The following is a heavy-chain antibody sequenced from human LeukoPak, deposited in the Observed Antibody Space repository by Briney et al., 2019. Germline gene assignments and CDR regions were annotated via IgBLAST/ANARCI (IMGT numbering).Heavy chain of an antibody. CDR2: IYSSGST. Sequence: SETLSLTCTVSGGSISSGSYYWSWIRQPAGKGLEWIGRIYSSGSTNYNPSLKSRVTISVDTAKNQFSLKLSSMTAADTAVYYCAREGMYFYGSRGPGDLYYYMDVWGRGTTVTVTS. V-gene: IGHV4-61*02. CDR3: AREGMYFYGSRGPGDLYYYMDV. J-gene: IGHJ6*03. CDR1: GGSISSGSYY. D-gene: IGHD3-22*01.